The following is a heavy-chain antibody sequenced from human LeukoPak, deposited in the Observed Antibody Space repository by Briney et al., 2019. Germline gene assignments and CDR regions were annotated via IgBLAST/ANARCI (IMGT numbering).Heavy chain of an antibody. Sequence: GSVKVSCRASGYSFTGYYIHWVRQAPGKGLEWMGWINPIGGVTYYAQKFQGRVTMTRDTPNTTAYMEMSSLRSDDTAVYYCARDNGRGYPVYFGYWGQGTLVTVSS. CDR1: GYSFTGYY. D-gene: IGHD3-22*01. V-gene: IGHV1-2*02. CDR3: ARDNGRGYPVYFGY. J-gene: IGHJ4*02. CDR2: INPIGGVT.